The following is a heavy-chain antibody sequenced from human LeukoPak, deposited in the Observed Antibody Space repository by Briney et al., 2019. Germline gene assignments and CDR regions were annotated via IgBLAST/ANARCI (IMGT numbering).Heavy chain of an antibody. J-gene: IGHJ4*02. CDR2: IYTSGST. CDR1: GVSLSSGSYY. V-gene: IGHV4-61*02. D-gene: IGHD3-22*01. CDR3: ARDQGFYYDSSGYIFDY. Sequence: PSETLSLTCSVSGVSLSSGSYYWSWIRQSAGKGLEWIGRIYTSGSTNYNPSLKSRVTISVDTPKNQFSLKLSSVTAADTAVYYCARDQGFYYDSSGYIFDYWGQGTLVTVSS.